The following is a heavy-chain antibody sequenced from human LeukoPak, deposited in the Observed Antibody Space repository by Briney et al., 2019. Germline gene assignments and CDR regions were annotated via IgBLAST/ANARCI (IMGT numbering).Heavy chain of an antibody. CDR2: IIPIISTT. CDR1: GYTFTSYG. CDR3: ARDRDRYGDYNYFYGMDV. V-gene: IGHV1-69*04. J-gene: IGHJ6*02. Sequence: ASVKVSCKASGYTFTSYGISWVRQAPGQGLEWMGRIIPIISTTHYAQKFQGRVTITADKSTSTAYMELSSLRSEDTAVYYCARDRDRYGDYNYFYGMDVWGQGTTVTVSS. D-gene: IGHD4-17*01.